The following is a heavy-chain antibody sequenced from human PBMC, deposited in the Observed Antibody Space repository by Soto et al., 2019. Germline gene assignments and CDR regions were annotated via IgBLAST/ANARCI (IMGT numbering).Heavy chain of an antibody. CDR1: GYSISSGYY. J-gene: IGHJ6*02. V-gene: IGHV4-38-2*01. CDR3: ARAPRFDWLLSPYYYGMDV. D-gene: IGHD3-9*01. Sequence: PSETLSLTCAVSGYSISSGYYWGWIRQPPGKGLEWIGSIYHSGSTYYNPSLKSRVTISVDTSKNQFSLKLSSVTAADTAVYYCARAPRFDWLLSPYYYGMDVWGQGTTVTVSS. CDR2: IYHSGST.